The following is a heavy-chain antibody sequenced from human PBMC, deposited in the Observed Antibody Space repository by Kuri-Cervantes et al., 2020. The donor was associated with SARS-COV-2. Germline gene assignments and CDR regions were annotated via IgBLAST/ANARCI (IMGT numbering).Heavy chain of an antibody. CDR3: ARGYYSHFDY. CDR1: GYTFTGYY. CDR2: INPNSGGT. D-gene: IGHD1-26*01. J-gene: IGHJ4*02. Sequence: ASVKVSCKASGYTFTGYYMHWVRQAPGQGLEWMGWINPNSGGTNYAQKFQGWVTMTTDTSTSTAYMELRSLRSDDTAVYFCARGYYSHFDYWGQGTLVTVSS. V-gene: IGHV1-2*04.